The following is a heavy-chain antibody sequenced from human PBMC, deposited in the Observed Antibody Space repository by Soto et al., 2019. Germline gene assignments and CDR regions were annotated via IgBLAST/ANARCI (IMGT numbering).Heavy chain of an antibody. CDR2: IYWADDK. Sequence: GSGPTLVNPTQTLTLTCTFSGFSITGNGEGVGWIRQSPGKALEWLALIYWADDKRYSPSLRNRLTITLDNSKDQVILTMTDMSPADTATYYCAHGYVQLLATFHYFDSWGQGTQVTVSS. CDR1: GFSITGNGEG. D-gene: IGHD2-2*01. CDR3: AHGYVQLLATFHYFDS. V-gene: IGHV2-5*02. J-gene: IGHJ4*02.